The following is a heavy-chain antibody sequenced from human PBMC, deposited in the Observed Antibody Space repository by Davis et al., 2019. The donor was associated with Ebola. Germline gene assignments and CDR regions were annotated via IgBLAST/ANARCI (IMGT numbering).Heavy chain of an antibody. D-gene: IGHD5-12*01. V-gene: IGHV3-15*01. CDR2: IKSKTDGGTT. CDR1: GFTFSNAW. CDR3: TTDQWLRTFDY. Sequence: GESLKISCAASGFTFSNAWMSWVRQAPGKGLEWVGRIKSKTDGGTTDYAAPVKGRFTISRDDSKNTLYLQMNSLKTEDTAVYYCTTDQWLRTFDYWGQGTLVTVSS. J-gene: IGHJ4*02.